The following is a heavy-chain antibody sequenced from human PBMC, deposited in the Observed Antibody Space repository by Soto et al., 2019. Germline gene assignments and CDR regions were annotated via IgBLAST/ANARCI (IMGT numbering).Heavy chain of an antibody. CDR1: GFTFSSYA. J-gene: IGHJ4*02. CDR2: ISGSGGST. Sequence: PGGSLRLSCAASGFTFSSYAMSWVRQAPGKGLEWVSAISGSGGSTYYADSVKGRFTISRDNSKNTLYLQMNSLRAEDTAVYYCAKDLTIFGVVIVPTPGDFDYWGQGTLVTVSS. D-gene: IGHD3-3*01. CDR3: AKDLTIFGVVIVPTPGDFDY. V-gene: IGHV3-23*01.